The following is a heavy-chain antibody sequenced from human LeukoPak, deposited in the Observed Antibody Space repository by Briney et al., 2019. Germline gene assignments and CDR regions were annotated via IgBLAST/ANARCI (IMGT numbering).Heavy chain of an antibody. CDR1: GGTFSSYA. D-gene: IGHD3-10*01. J-gene: IGHJ5*02. CDR3: ARVRPSYYGSGINWFDP. CDR2: INPNSGGT. Sequence: ASVKVSCKASGGTFSSYAISWVRQAPGQGLEWMGRINPNSGGTNYAQKFQGRVTMTRDTSISTAYMELSRLRSDDTAVYYCARVRPSYYGSGINWFDPWGQGTLVTVSS. V-gene: IGHV1-2*06.